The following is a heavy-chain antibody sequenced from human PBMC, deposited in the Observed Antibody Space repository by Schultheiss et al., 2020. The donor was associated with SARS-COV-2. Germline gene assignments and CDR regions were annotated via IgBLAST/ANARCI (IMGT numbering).Heavy chain of an antibody. J-gene: IGHJ5*02. CDR1: GFTFSSYS. CDR3: ARSLSHQPLPTQA. CDR2: ISSSSSSYI. D-gene: IGHD2-2*01. Sequence: GGSLRLSCAASGFTFSSYSMNWVRQAPGKGLEWVSSISSSSSSYIYYADSVKGRFTISRDNAKNSLYLQMNSLRAEDTAVYYCARSLSHQPLPTQAWGQGTLVTVSS. V-gene: IGHV3-21*01.